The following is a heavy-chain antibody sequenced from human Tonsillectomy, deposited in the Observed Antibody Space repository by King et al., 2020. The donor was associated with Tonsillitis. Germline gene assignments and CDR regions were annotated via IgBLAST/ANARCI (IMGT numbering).Heavy chain of an antibody. CDR1: GFNFSDYY. J-gene: IGHJ6*02. CDR3: ARGRKQLPLGLDV. D-gene: IGHD5-18*01. Sequence: VQLVESGGGLVKPGGSLRLSCAASGFNFSDYYISWIRQAPGKGLEWISYISRSGDTIYYADSVKGRFTISRDNAKKSLYLQMNSLRVDDTAVYYCARGRKQLPLGLDVWGQGTTVTVS. V-gene: IGHV3-11*01. CDR2: ISRSGDTI.